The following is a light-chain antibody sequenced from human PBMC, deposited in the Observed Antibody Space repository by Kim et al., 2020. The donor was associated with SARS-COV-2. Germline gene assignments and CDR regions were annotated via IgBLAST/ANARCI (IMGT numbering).Light chain of an antibody. V-gene: IGLV1-40*01. Sequence: RDTIACTGSSANNGAGYNVHWYHQCTRTAPKLLIYANNNRPSGVPDRFSGSKSGTSASLAITGLQTEDEADYYCQSYDSSLRGSVFGGGTQLTVL. CDR1: SANNGAGYN. J-gene: IGLJ2*01. CDR3: QSYDSSLRGSV. CDR2: ANN.